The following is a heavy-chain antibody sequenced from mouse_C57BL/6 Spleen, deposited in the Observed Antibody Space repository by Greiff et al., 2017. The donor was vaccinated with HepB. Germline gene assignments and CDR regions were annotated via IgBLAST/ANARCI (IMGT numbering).Heavy chain of an antibody. CDR1: GFTFSSYA. J-gene: IGHJ3*01. V-gene: IGHV5-4*01. CDR3: ARDPGAY. CDR2: ISDGGSYT. Sequence: EVQVVESGGGLVKPGGSPKLSCAASGFTFSSYAMSWVRQTPEKRLEWVATISDGGSYTYYPDNVKGRFTISRDNAKNNLYLQMSHLKSEDTAMYYCARDPGAYWGQGTLVTVSA.